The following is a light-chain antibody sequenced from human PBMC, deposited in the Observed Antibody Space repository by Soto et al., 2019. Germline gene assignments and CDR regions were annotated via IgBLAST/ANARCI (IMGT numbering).Light chain of an antibody. CDR2: GNS. V-gene: IGLV1-47*02. J-gene: IGLJ1*01. Sequence: QSVLTQPPSTSETPGQRVTISCSGSRSNIGRHYVCWYQHLPGTAPKLLIYGNSQRPSAVPERFSGSKSGTSASLAISGLRPEDEADYFCCSYAGGYTYLFGTGTKVTVL. CDR1: RSNIGRHY. CDR3: CSYAGGYTYL.